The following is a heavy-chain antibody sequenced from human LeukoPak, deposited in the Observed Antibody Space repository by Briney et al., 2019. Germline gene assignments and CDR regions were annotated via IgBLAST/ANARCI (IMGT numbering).Heavy chain of an antibody. D-gene: IGHD2-15*01. CDR3: AKAVVAATGYYFDY. J-gene: IGHJ4*02. V-gene: IGHV4-61*01. Sequence: SETLSLTCAVSGYSIRSGYYWGWIRQPPGKGLEWIGYIYYSGSTNYNPSLKSRVTISVDTSKNQFSLKLSSVTAADTAVYYCAKAVVAATGYYFDYWGQGTLVTVSS. CDR2: IYYSGST. CDR1: GYSIRSGYY.